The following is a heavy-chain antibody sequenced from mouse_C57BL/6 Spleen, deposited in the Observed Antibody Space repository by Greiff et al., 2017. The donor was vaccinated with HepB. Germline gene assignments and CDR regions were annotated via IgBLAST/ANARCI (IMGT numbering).Heavy chain of an antibody. CDR3: ARELRPLYYYAMDY. CDR2: IWSDGST. D-gene: IGHD3-2*02. J-gene: IGHJ4*01. Sequence: VMLVESGPGLVAPSQSLSLTCTVSGFSLTSYGVHWVRQPPGKGLEWLVVIWSDGSTTYNSALKSRLSISKDNSKSQVFLKMTSRQTDDTAMYYCARELRPLYYYAMDYWGKGTSVTVSS. CDR1: GFSLTSYG. V-gene: IGHV2-6*03.